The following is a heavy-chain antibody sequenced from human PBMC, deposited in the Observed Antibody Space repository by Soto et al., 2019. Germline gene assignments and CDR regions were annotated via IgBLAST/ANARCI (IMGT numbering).Heavy chain of an antibody. V-gene: IGHV3-23*01. Sequence: GGSLRLSCAASGFTFSSYAMSWVRQAPGKGLEWVSAISGSGGSTYYADSVKGRFTISRDNSKNTLYLQMNSLRAEDTAVYYCAKGSAEHIAVAHLDFQHWGQGTLVTVSS. D-gene: IGHD6-19*01. CDR2: ISGSGGST. CDR3: AKGSAEHIAVAHLDFQH. J-gene: IGHJ1*01. CDR1: GFTFSSYA.